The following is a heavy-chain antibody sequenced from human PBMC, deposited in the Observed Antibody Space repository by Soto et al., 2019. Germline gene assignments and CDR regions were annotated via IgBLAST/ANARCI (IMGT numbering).Heavy chain of an antibody. CDR1: GGSITSYY. V-gene: IGHV4-59*01. J-gene: IGHJ4*02. D-gene: IGHD1-7*01. CDR2: IYYSGNA. Sequence: PSETLSLTCTVSGGSITSYYWSWIRQPPGKGLEWIGYIYYSGNADYNPSLRSRVTISVDTSKSQFSLKLSSVTAADTAVHYCARGLGGTSGYWGQGTLVTVSS. CDR3: ARGLGGTSGY.